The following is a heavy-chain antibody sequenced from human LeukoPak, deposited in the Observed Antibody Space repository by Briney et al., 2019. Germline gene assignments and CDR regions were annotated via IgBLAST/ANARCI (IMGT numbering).Heavy chain of an antibody. CDR2: ISYDGSND. CDR1: GFTFSSFA. CDR3: ARDAGGAFYWYFDL. Sequence: GGSLRLSCGASGFTFSSFAMHWVRQAPGKGLEWLAVISYDGSNDYYAGSLKGRFTMSRDNSRNTLYLQIKSLRPDDTAVYYCARDAGGAFYWYFDLWGRGTQVTVSS. D-gene: IGHD1-26*01. J-gene: IGHJ2*01. V-gene: IGHV3-30-3*01.